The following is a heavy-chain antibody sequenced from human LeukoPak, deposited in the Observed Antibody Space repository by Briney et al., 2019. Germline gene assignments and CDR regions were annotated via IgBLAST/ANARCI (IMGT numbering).Heavy chain of an antibody. CDR2: ISRGGTPI. CDR1: GFTFSDYC. V-gene: IGHV3-11*01. D-gene: IGHD1-26*01. J-gene: IGHJ5*02. Sequence: GGSVRLSCAASGFTFSDYCMSWIRQAPGKGLEWISYISRGGTPIYNADSVKGRFTISRDNAKNSLYLQMNSLRAEDTAVYYCVRHRVGAPLGFDPWGQRTLVTVSS. CDR3: VRHRVGAPLGFDP.